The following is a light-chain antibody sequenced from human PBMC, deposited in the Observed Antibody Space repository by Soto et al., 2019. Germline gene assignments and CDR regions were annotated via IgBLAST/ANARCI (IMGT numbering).Light chain of an antibody. CDR2: GDS. CDR3: QTFDSSLTISWV. Sequence: QSALTQPPSVSGAPGQRVTISCTGSSSNIGRGYDVHWYQQFPGSAPRLLLSGDSNRPSGVPDRFSGSRSGTSASLAITGLQAEDEADYYCQTFDSSLTISWVFGGGTKLNVL. J-gene: IGLJ3*02. V-gene: IGLV1-40*01. CDR1: SSNIGRGYD.